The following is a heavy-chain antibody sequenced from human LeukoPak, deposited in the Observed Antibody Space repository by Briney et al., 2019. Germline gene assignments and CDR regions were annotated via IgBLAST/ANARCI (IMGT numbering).Heavy chain of an antibody. J-gene: IGHJ5*02. CDR1: GGSISSGDYY. D-gene: IGHD3-22*01. CDR3: ARPYYYDSRIDP. V-gene: IGHV4-30-4*01. Sequence: SETVSLTCTVSGGSISSGDYYWSWIRQPPGKGLEWIAYMYYSVSTYYNPSLKIRVTRSADTSKNQLSLKLSCVTAAATAVYYCARPYYYDSRIDPWGQGILVTVSS. CDR2: MYYSVST.